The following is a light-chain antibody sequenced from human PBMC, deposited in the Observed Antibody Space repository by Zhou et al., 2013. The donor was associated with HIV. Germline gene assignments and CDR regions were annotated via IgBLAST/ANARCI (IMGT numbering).Light chain of an antibody. J-gene: IGKJ1*01. V-gene: IGKV1-9*01. CDR1: QGISTS. CDR2: AAS. Sequence: DIQLTQSPSFLSASVGDRVTITCRASQGISTSLAWFQQKPGKAPKLLIYAASTLQSGVPSRFSGTGSGTEFTLTISSLQPDDFATYYCQQYYLYSTFGQGTKVEI. CDR3: QQYYLYST.